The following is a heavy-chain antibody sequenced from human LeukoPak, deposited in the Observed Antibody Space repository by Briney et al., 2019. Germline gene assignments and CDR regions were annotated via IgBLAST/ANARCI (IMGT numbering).Heavy chain of an antibody. V-gene: IGHV3-53*01. J-gene: IGHJ4*02. CDR3: ARVRGITMVRGVINPYYFDY. CDR1: GFTVSSNY. D-gene: IGHD3-10*01. Sequence: PGGSLRLSCAASGFTVSSNYMSWVRQAPGKGLEWVSVIYSGGSTYYADSVKGRFTISRDNSKNTLYPQMNSLRAEDTAVYYCARVRGITMVRGVINPYYFDYWGQGTLVTVSS. CDR2: IYSGGST.